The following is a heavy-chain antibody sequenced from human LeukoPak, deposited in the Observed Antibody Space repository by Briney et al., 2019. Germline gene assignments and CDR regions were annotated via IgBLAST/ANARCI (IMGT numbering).Heavy chain of an antibody. CDR3: AKMGGNEWLRLRGLCPDY. J-gene: IGHJ4*02. CDR1: GFTFSSYA. D-gene: IGHD5-12*01. V-gene: IGHV3-23*01. Sequence: PGGSLRLSCAASGFTFSSYAMSWVRQAPGKGLEWVSAISGSGGSTYYADSVKGRFTISRDNSKNTLYLQMNSLRAEDTAVYYCAKMGGNEWLRLRGLCPDYWGQGTLVTVSS. CDR2: ISGSGGST.